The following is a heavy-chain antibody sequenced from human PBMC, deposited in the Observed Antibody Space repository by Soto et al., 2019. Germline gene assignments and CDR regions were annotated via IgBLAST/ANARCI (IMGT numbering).Heavy chain of an antibody. D-gene: IGHD2-8*02. Sequence: SETLSLTCAVYGGSFSGYYWTWIRQPPGTGLERIGEINHSGSTNYNPSLKSRDTISVDTSKNQFSLKLTSVTAVDTAVYYCARDKITGLFDYWGQGTLVTVSS. CDR2: INHSGST. CDR1: GGSFSGYY. V-gene: IGHV4-34*01. CDR3: ARDKITGLFDY. J-gene: IGHJ4*02.